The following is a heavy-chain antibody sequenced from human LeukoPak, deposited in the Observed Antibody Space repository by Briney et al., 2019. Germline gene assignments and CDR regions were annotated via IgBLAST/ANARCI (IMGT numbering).Heavy chain of an antibody. J-gene: IGHJ4*02. CDR2: INPNSDGT. Sequence: ASVKVSCKASGYTFTGYYMHWVRQAPGQGLEWMGWINPNSDGTNSAQKFQGRVTMTRGTSISTVYMELSSLRPDDTAVYYCARKRIAAPIDYWGQGTLVTVSS. D-gene: IGHD6-6*01. V-gene: IGHV1-2*02. CDR3: ARKRIAAPIDY. CDR1: GYTFTGYY.